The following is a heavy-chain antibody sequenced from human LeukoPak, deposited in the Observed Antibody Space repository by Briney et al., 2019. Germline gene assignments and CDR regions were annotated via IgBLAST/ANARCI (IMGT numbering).Heavy chain of an antibody. D-gene: IGHD6-13*01. V-gene: IGHV4-34*01. J-gene: IGHJ4*02. CDR2: INHSGST. Sequence: SETLSLTCAVYGGSFSGYYWSWIRQPPGKGREWNGQINHSGSTNYNPSLKSRVTISVDTSKNQFSLKLSSVTAADTAVYYCARERFGYSSSWKGFDYWGQGTLVTVSS. CDR1: GGSFSGYY. CDR3: ARERFGYSSSWKGFDY.